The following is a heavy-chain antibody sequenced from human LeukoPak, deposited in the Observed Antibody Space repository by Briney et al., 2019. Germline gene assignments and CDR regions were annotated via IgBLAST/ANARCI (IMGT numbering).Heavy chain of an antibody. Sequence: PGGSLRLSCAASGFTFSSYGMHWVRQAPGKGLERVAVIWYDGSNKYYADSVKGRFTISRDNSKNTLYLQMNNLRAEDTAVYYCARELFVVTTGGGFDYWGQGTLVTVSS. CDR3: ARELFVVTTGGGFDY. J-gene: IGHJ4*02. CDR2: IWYDGSNK. D-gene: IGHD4-11*01. CDR1: GFTFSSYG. V-gene: IGHV3-33*01.